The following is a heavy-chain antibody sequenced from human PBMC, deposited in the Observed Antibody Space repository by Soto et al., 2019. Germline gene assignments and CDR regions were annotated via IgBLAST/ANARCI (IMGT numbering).Heavy chain of an antibody. D-gene: IGHD6-19*01. V-gene: IGHV4-31*03. CDR2: IYYSGST. Sequence: QVQLQESGPGLVKPSQTLSLTCTVSSGSISSGGYYWSWIRQHPGKGLEWIGYIYYSGSTYYNPSLKSRVTMSLDTSKNQLSLMLSSATAADTAVYYCARSSGWHFDSWGQGSLATVSS. J-gene: IGHJ4*02. CDR3: ARSSGWHFDS. CDR1: SGSISSGGYY.